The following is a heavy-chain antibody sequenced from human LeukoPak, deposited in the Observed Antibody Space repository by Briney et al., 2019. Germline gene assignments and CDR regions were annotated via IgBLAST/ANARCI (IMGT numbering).Heavy chain of an antibody. CDR2: INPSGGST. CDR3: ARGYCANGVCYMVDY. Sequence: GASVKVSCKASGCTFTACHMHWVRQAPGQGLEWMGIINPSGGSTSYAQKFQGRVTMTRDTSTSTVYMELSSLRSEDTAVYYCARGYCANGVCYMVDYWGQGTLVTVSS. CDR1: GCTFTACH. J-gene: IGHJ4*02. V-gene: IGHV1-46*01. D-gene: IGHD2-8*01.